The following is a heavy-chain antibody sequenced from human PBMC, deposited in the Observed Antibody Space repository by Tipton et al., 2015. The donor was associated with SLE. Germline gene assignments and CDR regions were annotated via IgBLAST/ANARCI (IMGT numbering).Heavy chain of an antibody. D-gene: IGHD2-8*01. CDR1: GGSIRSFY. CDR2: VFTSGST. J-gene: IGHJ5*02. V-gene: IGHV4-59*08. Sequence: TLSLTCTVSGGSIRSFYWSWIRQPPGKGLEWIGYVFTSGSTNYNPSLKSRVTMSLDTSKNQFSLKLSSVTAADTAVYYCARHDTNYGRNWFDPWGQGTLVTVSS. CDR3: ARHDTNYGRNWFDP.